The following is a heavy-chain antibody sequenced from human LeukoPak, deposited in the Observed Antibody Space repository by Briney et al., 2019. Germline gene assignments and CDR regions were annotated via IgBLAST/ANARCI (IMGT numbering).Heavy chain of an antibody. CDR2: ISWNSGSI. CDR3: AKDSIHSGYDHFDY. D-gene: IGHD5-12*01. CDR1: GFTFDDYA. J-gene: IGHJ4*02. Sequence: PGGSLRLSCAASGFTFDDYAMHWVRQAPGKGLEWVSGISWNSGSIGCADSVKGRFTISRDNAKNSLYLQMNSLRAEDTALYYCAKDSIHSGYDHFDYWGQGTLVTVSS. V-gene: IGHV3-9*01.